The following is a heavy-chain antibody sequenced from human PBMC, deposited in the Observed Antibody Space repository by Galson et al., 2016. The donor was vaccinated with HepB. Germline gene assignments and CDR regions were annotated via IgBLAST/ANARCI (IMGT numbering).Heavy chain of an antibody. CDR1: GFTFDDYA. CDR3: AKGAGVVISSGYFDY. V-gene: IGHV3-9*01. Sequence: LRLSCAASGFTFDDYAMHWVRQAPGKGLEWVSGISWNSGSIGYADSVKGRFTISRDNAKNSLYLQMNSLRAEDTALYYCAKGAGVVISSGYFDYWGQGTLVTVSS. CDR2: ISWNSGSI. D-gene: IGHD3-3*01. J-gene: IGHJ4*02.